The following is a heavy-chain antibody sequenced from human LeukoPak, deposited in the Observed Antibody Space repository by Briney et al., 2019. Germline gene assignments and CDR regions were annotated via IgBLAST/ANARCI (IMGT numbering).Heavy chain of an antibody. V-gene: IGHV3-23*01. CDR2: VRGSGGGT. CDR3: AKDPNGDYVGAFDF. J-gene: IGHJ3*01. Sequence: GGSLRLSCEASGFTFSNYALIWVRQAPGKGLEWVSAVRGSGGGTQYADAVKGRFTISRDNSKNTLYLHMNSLRAEDTAIYYCAKDPNGDYVGAFDFWGQGTM. CDR1: GFTFSNYA. D-gene: IGHD4-17*01.